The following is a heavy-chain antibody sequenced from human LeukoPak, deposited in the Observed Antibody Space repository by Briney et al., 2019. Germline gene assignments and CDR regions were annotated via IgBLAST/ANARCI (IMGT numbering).Heavy chain of an antibody. CDR1: GFPFSDYY. CDR3: ASALSSGWPIYYFDY. CDR2: ISGSGSNI. J-gene: IGHJ4*02. Sequence: GGSLRLSCVASGFPFSDYYMSWIRQAPGKGLDWVSYISGSGSNIYYADSVKGRFTISRDNAKNSLYLQMNSLRAEDTAVYYCASALSSGWPIYYFDYWGQGTLVTVSS. D-gene: IGHD6-19*01. V-gene: IGHV3-11*01.